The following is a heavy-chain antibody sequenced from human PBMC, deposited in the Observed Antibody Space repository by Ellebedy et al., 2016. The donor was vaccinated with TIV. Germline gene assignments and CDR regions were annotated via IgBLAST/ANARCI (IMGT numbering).Heavy chain of an antibody. CDR3: ARSTVRGNYYFDY. V-gene: IGHV1-46*01. Sequence: AASVKVSCKASGYTFTSYYMHWVRQAPGLGLEWMGIINPSGGSTSYAQKFQGRITVTRDTSTSTLYMELSSLRSEDTAVYYCARSTVRGNYYFDYWGQGTLVTVSS. CDR2: INPSGGST. CDR1: GYTFTSYY. J-gene: IGHJ4*02. D-gene: IGHD3-10*01.